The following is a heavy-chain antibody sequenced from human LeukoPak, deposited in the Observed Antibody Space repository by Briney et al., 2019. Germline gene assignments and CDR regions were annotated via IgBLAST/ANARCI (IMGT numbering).Heavy chain of an antibody. V-gene: IGHV4-39*01. CDR2: IYYSGST. J-gene: IGHJ3*02. D-gene: IGHD7-27*01. CDR1: GGSISSSSYY. CDR3: ASNWGRLQTAFDI. Sequence: SETLSLTCTVSGGSISSSSYYWGWIRQPPGKGLEWIGTIYYSGSTYHNPSLKSRVTISVDTSKNQFSLKLSSVTAADTAVYYCASNWGRLQTAFDIWGQGAMVTVSS.